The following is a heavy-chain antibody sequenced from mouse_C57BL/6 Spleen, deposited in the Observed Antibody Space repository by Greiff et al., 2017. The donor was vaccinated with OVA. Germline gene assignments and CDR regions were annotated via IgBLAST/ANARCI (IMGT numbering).Heavy chain of an antibody. CDR2: ISSGGSYT. CDR3: ARHLNWDDYYAMDY. Sequence: VQLKQSGGDLVKPGGSLKLSCAASGFTFSSYGMSWVRQTPDKRLEWVATISSGGSYTYYPDSVKGRFTISRDNAKNTLYLQMSSLKSEDTAMYYCARHLNWDDYYAMDYWGQGTSVTVSS. J-gene: IGHJ4*01. CDR1: GFTFSSYG. D-gene: IGHD4-1*02. V-gene: IGHV5-6*01.